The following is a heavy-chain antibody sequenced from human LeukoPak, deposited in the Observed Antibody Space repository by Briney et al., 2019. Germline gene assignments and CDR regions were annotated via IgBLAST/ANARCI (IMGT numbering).Heavy chain of an antibody. V-gene: IGHV3-53*01. D-gene: IGHD2-15*01. Sequence: GGSLRLSCAASGFIVSSTYMSWVRQAPGKGLEWVSFLHTDDTTYYADSVKGRFTISKDNSKNTLYFQMNSLRVEDTAVYYCARGTQILAAAFRNLGQGTLVTVSS. J-gene: IGHJ4*02. CDR3: ARGTQILAAAFRN. CDR1: GFIVSSTY. CDR2: LHTDDTT.